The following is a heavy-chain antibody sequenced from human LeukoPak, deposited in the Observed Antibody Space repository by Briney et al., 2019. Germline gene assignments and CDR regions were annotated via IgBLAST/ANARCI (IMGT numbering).Heavy chain of an antibody. V-gene: IGHV3-23*01. CDR2: ISGRGGNA. Sequence: QPGGSLRLSCAASGFTFSSYAMSWVRQAPGKGLEWVSAISGRGGNAYYADSVKGRFTIARDNSKNTLYLQMNSLRAEDTAVYYCAKVMDSLGYCTGGVCYRAIDFWGQGTLVTVSS. J-gene: IGHJ4*02. D-gene: IGHD2-8*02. CDR1: GFTFSSYA. CDR3: AKVMDSLGYCTGGVCYRAIDF.